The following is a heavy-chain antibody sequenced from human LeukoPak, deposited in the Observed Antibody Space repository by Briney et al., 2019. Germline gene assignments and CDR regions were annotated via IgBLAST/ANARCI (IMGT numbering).Heavy chain of an antibody. J-gene: IGHJ4*02. CDR3: TTGRRWFGELLSYY. D-gene: IGHD3-10*01. CDR1: GFTFSNAW. V-gene: IGHV3-15*01. Sequence: PGGSLRLSCAASGFTFSNAWMSWVRQAPGKGLEWVGRIKSKTDGGTTDYAAPVKGRFTISRDDSKNTLYLQMNSLKTEDTAVYYCTTGRRWFGELLSYYWGQGTLVTVSS. CDR2: IKSKTDGGTT.